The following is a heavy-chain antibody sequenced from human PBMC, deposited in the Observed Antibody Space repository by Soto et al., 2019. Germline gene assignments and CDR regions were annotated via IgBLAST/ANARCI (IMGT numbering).Heavy chain of an antibody. J-gene: IGHJ4*02. D-gene: IGHD4-17*01. Sequence: QVQLVQSGAEVKKSGASVKVSCKASGYTFTSHDINWVRQATGQGLEWMGWMNPNSGNTGYAQKFQGRGPMTRNTSISTGYMGLSSLRSEDTAVYYCARWDYGVYARFDYWGQGTLVTVSS. CDR1: GYTFTSHD. V-gene: IGHV1-8*01. CDR3: ARWDYGVYARFDY. CDR2: MNPNSGNT.